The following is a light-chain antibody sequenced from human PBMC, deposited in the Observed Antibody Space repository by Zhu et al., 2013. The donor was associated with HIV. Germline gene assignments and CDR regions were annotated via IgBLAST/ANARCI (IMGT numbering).Light chain of an antibody. J-gene: IGKJ5*01. Sequence: IQLTQSPSSLSASVGDRVTITCRASQGIGTYLAWFQEKPGQAPKLLIYVASTLQSGVSSRFSGSGSGTEFTLTISGLQTEDFATYYCQQRSDYPITFGQGTRLEIK. CDR3: QQRSDYPIT. CDR1: QGIGTY. V-gene: IGKV1-9*01. CDR2: VAS.